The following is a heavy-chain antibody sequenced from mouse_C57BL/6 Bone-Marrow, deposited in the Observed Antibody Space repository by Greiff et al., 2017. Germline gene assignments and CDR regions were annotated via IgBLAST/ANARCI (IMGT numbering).Heavy chain of an antibody. D-gene: IGHD1-1*01. CDR2: IIPSSGYT. V-gene: IGHV1-7*01. CDR3: ARSHYYGSSYHWYFNV. Sequence: QVQLQQSGAELAKPWASVTLSCTVSGYTFTSYWKHWLIQRLGQGLVWIGYIIPSSGYTKYNQTFKDKATLTADRTASTAYMQLSSLTYEDTAVYYCARSHYYGSSYHWYFNVWGTGTTVTVSS. J-gene: IGHJ1*03. CDR1: GYTFTSYW.